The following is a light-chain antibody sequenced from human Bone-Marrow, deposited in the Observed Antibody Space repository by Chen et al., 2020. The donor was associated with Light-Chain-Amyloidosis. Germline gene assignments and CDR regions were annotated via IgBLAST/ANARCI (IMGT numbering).Light chain of an antibody. V-gene: IGKV3-11*01. J-gene: IGKJ2*01. CDR1: QSVSSY. CDR3: QQRGNWPPTYA. Sequence: EIVLTQSPATLSLSPGERATLSCRASQSVSSYLAWYQQKPGQAPRLLIYDASNRATGIPARFHGSGYGTDFTLTISRLEPEVLAVYYYQQRGNWPPTYAFRQGTKLEIK. CDR2: DAS.